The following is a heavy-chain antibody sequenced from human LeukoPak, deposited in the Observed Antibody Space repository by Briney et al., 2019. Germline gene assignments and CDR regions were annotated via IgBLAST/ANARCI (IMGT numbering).Heavy chain of an antibody. CDR1: GGSISSYY. J-gene: IGHJ1*01. D-gene: IGHD4-23*01. CDR2: IYYSGST. V-gene: IGHV4-59*01. Sequence: SETLSLTCTVSGGSISSYYWSWIRQPPGKGLEWIGYIYYSGSTNYNPSLKSRVTISVDTSKNQFSLKLSSVTAADTAVYYCAGMVVVTRHFQHWGQGTLVTVSS. CDR3: AGMVVVTRHFQH.